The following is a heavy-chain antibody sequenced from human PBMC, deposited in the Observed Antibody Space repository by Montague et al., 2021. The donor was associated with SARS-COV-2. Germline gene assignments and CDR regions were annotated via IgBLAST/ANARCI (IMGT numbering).Heavy chain of an antibody. Sequence: FRSLSCAASGFTFSRHEVNWVRQAPGKGLEWVSYITSDGGIIYYADFVEGRFTISRDNAKNSLYLHMNSLRVGDTAVYYCATLARGLFDHGMDVWGQGTTVTVSS. CDR1: GFTFSRHE. J-gene: IGHJ6*02. CDR3: ATLARGLFDHGMDV. V-gene: IGHV3-48*03. D-gene: IGHD3-10*01. CDR2: ITSDGGII.